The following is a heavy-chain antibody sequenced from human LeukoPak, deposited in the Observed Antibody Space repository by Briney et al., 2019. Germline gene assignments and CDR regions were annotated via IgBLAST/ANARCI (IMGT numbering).Heavy chain of an antibody. J-gene: IGHJ4*02. D-gene: IGHD6-13*01. CDR2: IYTSGST. CDR1: GGSISSYY. Sequence: PSETLSLTCTVSGGSISSYYWSWIRQPAGKGLEWIGRIYTSGSTNYNPSLKSRVTMSVDTSKNQFSLKLSSVTAADTAVYYCARHSKGQQLGHFDYWGQGTLVTVSS. V-gene: IGHV4-4*07. CDR3: ARHSKGQQLGHFDY.